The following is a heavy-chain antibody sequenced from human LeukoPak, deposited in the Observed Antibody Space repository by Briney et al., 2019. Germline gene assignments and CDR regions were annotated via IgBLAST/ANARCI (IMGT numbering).Heavy chain of an antibody. V-gene: IGHV4-39*07. Sequence: PSETLSLTCTVSGASIISDTYYWGWIRQPPGKGLEWIGSIHYSGSTYYNPSLKSRVTVSVDTSENQFSLKLSSVAAADTAVYFCVRTRLSDHIVPAAERADDACDMWGQGTMVTVSS. D-gene: IGHD2-2*01. CDR2: IHYSGST. CDR3: VRTRLSDHIVPAAERADDACDM. CDR1: GASIISDTYY. J-gene: IGHJ3*02.